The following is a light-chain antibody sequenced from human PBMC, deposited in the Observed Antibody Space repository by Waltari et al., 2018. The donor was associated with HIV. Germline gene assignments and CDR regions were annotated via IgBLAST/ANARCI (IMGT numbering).Light chain of an antibody. J-gene: IGKJ2*01. Sequence: DIQMTQSPSSLSASVGDRVTITCRASQSISSYLNWYQLKPGKAPALLISGASSLQSGVPSRFVGSGSGTDFTLTIKNLQPGDFATYFCQQSDSFPYTFGPGTKLDI. CDR1: QSISSY. V-gene: IGKV1-39*01. CDR3: QQSDSFPYT. CDR2: GAS.